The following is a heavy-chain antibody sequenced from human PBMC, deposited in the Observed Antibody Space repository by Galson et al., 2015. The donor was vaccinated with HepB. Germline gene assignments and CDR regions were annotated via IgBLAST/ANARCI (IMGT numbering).Heavy chain of an antibody. Sequence: SLRLSCAASGFTVSNNYMSWVRQAPGKGLEWVSVIYSGGSTYYADSVKGRFTISRDNSKNTLYLQMNSLRAKDTAVYYCARDTAGGFRFDYWGQGTLVTVSS. D-gene: IGHD3-10*01. J-gene: IGHJ4*02. CDR2: IYSGGST. CDR1: GFTVSNNY. CDR3: ARDTAGGFRFDY. V-gene: IGHV3-53*01.